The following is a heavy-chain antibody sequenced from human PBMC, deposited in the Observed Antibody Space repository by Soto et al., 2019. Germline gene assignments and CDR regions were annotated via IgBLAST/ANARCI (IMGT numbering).Heavy chain of an antibody. CDR2: MSHIGSV. Sequence: QVLLQESGPGLVQPSGTLSLSCVVSGVSIGSNYYWGWVRQPPGKGLEWVGDMSHIGSVNYNPSLNSRVTISMDKPQNQFSLKLDSVTAADTAVYYCARILGWYAIDYWGQGTLVIVSS. V-gene: IGHV4-4*02. J-gene: IGHJ4*02. CDR3: ARILGWYAIDY. CDR1: GVSIGSNYY. D-gene: IGHD6-19*01.